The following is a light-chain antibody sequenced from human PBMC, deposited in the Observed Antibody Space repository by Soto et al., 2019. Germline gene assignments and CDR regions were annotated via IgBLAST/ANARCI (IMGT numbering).Light chain of an antibody. Sequence: EIVMTQSPATLSLSPGQRATLSCRASQSVSSKLAWYQQRPGQAPSLLIYGAFTRATGIPARFSGTGSGTEFTLTISSLQSEDFALYYCQQYNDWPLTFGQGTKVDIK. CDR3: QQYNDWPLT. J-gene: IGKJ1*01. CDR2: GAF. V-gene: IGKV3-15*01. CDR1: QSVSSK.